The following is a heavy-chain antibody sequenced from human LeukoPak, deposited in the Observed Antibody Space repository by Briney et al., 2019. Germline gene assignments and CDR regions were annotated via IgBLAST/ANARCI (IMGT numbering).Heavy chain of an antibody. D-gene: IGHD2-2*02. CDR1: GYSISNDYY. J-gene: IGHJ4*02. V-gene: IGHV4-38-2*01. CDR2: IYHSGST. CDR3: ARLSGAPVRHPIYHFDY. Sequence: SETLSLTCAVTGYSISNDYYWGWVRQPPGKGLEWIGNIYHSGSTYKNSSLKSRLTMSLDTSKNQFSLKLISVTAADTAMYYCARLSGAPVRHPIYHFDYWGQGTLVTVSS.